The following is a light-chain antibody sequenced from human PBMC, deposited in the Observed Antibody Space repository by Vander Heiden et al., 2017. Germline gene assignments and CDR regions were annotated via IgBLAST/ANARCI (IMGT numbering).Light chain of an antibody. V-gene: IGKV2-30*01. CDR2: KVS. CDR3: RQGTHWPHT. CDR1: QSLVSSDGETN. Sequence: DVVMTQSPLSLPVTLGQPASTSWSSTQSLVSSDGETNRQWFQQRPGQSPRRLIYKVSSRDSGVPDRFSASGSGTDFTLKISRVEAEDVGVYYCRQGTHWPHTFGQGTKLEIK. J-gene: IGKJ2*01.